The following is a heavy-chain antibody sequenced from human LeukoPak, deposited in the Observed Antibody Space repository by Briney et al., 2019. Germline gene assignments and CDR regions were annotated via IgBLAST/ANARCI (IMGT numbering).Heavy chain of an antibody. CDR1: GGSFSGYY. D-gene: IGHD2-2*01. J-gene: IGHJ5*02. CDR2: INHSGST. CDR3: ARHILVVPAALNWFDP. V-gene: IGHV4-34*01. Sequence: SETLSLTCAVYGGSFSGYYWSWIRQPPGKGLEWIGEINHSGSTNYNPSLKSRVTISVDTSKNQFSLKLSSVTAADTAVYYCARHILVVPAALNWFDPWGRGTLVTVSS.